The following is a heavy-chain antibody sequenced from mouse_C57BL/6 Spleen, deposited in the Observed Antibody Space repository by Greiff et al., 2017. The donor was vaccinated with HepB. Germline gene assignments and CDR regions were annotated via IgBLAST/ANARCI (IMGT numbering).Heavy chain of an antibody. D-gene: IGHD2-1*01. J-gene: IGHJ4*01. CDR1: GFSFTSYG. V-gene: IGHV2-5*01. Sequence: VKLMESGPGLVQPSQSLSITCTVSGFSFTSYGVHWVRQSPGKGLEWLGVIWRGGSTDYNAAFMSRLSITKDNSKSQVFFKMNRLQADDTAIYYCAKNSYGNYGGAMDDWGQGTSVTVSS. CDR2: IWRGGST. CDR3: AKNSYGNYGGAMDD.